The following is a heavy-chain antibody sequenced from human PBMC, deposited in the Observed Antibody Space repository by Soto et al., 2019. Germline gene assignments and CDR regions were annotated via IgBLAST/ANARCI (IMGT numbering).Heavy chain of an antibody. CDR2: MSLDGNSR. Sequence: QVQLVESGGGVVQPGTSLRLSCAASGFAVSSYSVHWVRQAPGKGLEWVAAMSLDGNSRYFADSVKGRFTISRDTSKHTWSLQMNSLGPEDSAVYHCTRGRSVIANKDFEHWGQGTQVTVSS. D-gene: IGHD2-21*01. CDR3: TRGRSVIANKDFEH. CDR1: GFAVSSYS. V-gene: IGHV3-30-3*01. J-gene: IGHJ4*02.